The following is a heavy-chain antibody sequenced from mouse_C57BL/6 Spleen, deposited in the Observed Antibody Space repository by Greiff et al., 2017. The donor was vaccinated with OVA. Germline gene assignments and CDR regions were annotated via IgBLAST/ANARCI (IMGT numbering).Heavy chain of an antibody. J-gene: IGHJ4*01. V-gene: IGHV1-52*01. CDR1: GYTFTSYW. CDR3: ARGEDYYGSSRRGYAMDY. CDR2: IDPSDSET. Sequence: VQLQQPGAELVRPGSSVKLSCKASGYTFTSYWMHWVKQRPIQGLEWIGNIDPSDSETHYNQKFKDKATLTVDKSSSTAYMQLSSLTSEDSAVYYCARGEDYYGSSRRGYAMDYWGQGTSVTVSS. D-gene: IGHD1-1*01.